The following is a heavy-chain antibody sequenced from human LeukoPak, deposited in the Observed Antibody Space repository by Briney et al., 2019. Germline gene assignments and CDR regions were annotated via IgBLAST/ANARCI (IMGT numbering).Heavy chain of an antibody. V-gene: IGHV1-69*04. D-gene: IGHD2-2*01. CDR3: ARDARYCSSTSCQTDAFDI. Sequence: SVKVSCKASGGTLSSYTISWVRQAPGQGLERMGRIIPILGIANYAQKFQGRVTITADKSTSTAYMELSSLRSEDTAVYYCARDARYCSSTSCQTDAFDIWGQGTMVTVSS. CDR1: GGTLSSYT. CDR2: IIPILGIA. J-gene: IGHJ3*02.